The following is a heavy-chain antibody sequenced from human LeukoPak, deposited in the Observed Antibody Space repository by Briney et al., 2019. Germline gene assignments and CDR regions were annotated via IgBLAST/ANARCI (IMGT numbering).Heavy chain of an antibody. CDR2: IFYTGST. V-gene: IGHV4-59*01. Sequence: SETLSLTCTVSGASITNYYWNWVRQSPGKGLEYLGYIFYTGSTNYNPSLKSRITISVDRSKNQFFLRLKSVTAADTAVYYCAKSVSNWGFDPWGQGTLVTVSS. J-gene: IGHJ5*02. CDR1: GASITNYY. D-gene: IGHD6-13*01. CDR3: AKSVSNWGFDP.